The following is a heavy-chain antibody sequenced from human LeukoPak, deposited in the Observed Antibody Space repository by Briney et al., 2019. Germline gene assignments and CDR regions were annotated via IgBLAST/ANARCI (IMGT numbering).Heavy chain of an antibody. CDR1: GGSFSGYY. CDR2: INHSGST. J-gene: IGHJ4*02. V-gene: IGHV4-34*01. CDR3: AKYGYRYFDS. Sequence: SETLSLTCAVYGGSFSGYYWSWIRQPPGKGLEWIGEINHSGSTNYNPSLKSRVTISVDTSKNQFSLKLSSVTAADTAVYYCAKYGYRYFDSWGQGRLVTVSS. D-gene: IGHD1-1*01.